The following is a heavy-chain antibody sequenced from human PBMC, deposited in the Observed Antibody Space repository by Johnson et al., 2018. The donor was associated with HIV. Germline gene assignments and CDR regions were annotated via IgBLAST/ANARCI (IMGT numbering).Heavy chain of an antibody. D-gene: IGHD5-12*01. Sequence: VQLVESGGGVVRPGGSLRLSCAASGFTFDDYGMSWVRQAPGKGLEWVSGITWNGGSSTYADSVKGRFTISRDNAKDSLYLQMNSLRAEDTALYYCAKVPWGYSGYDTAFDIWGQGTMVTVSS. CDR2: ITWNGGSS. CDR1: GFTFDDYG. V-gene: IGHV3-20*04. J-gene: IGHJ3*02. CDR3: AKVPWGYSGYDTAFDI.